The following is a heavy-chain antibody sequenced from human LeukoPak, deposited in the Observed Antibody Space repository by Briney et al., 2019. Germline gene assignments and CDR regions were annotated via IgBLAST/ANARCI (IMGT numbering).Heavy chain of an antibody. V-gene: IGHV3-9*01. CDR3: AKDPYMDV. CDR1: GFIFADAT. Sequence: GGSLRLSCAASGFIFADATMHWVPQVPGKGLEWVSGINWNSDTMGYADSVKGRFTVSRDNAKNSLYLQMNSLKTEDTALYYCAKDPYMDVWGKGTTVTVSS. CDR2: INWNSDTM. J-gene: IGHJ6*03.